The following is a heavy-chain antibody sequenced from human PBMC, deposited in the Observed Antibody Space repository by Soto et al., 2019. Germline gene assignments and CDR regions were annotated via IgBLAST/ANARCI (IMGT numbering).Heavy chain of an antibody. Sequence: GESLKISCKGSGYSFTSYWIGWVRQMPGKGLEWMGIIYPGDSDTRYSPSFQGQVTISADKSISTAYLQWSSLKASDTAMYYCARSRGYCSGGSCYSGWFDPWGQGTLVTVSS. CDR3: ARSRGYCSGGSCYSGWFDP. D-gene: IGHD2-15*01. CDR2: IYPGDSDT. J-gene: IGHJ5*02. V-gene: IGHV5-51*01. CDR1: GYSFTSYW.